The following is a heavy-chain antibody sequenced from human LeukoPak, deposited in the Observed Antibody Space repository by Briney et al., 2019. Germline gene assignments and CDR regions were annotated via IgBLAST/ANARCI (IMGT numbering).Heavy chain of an antibody. CDR1: GFTFSSYW. CDR3: ARDDRGNWFDP. J-gene: IGHJ5*02. V-gene: IGHV3-7*01. CDR2: IKQDGSEK. Sequence: GGSLRLSCAASGFTFSSYWMSWVRQAPGKGLEWVANIKQDGSEKYYVDSVKGRFTISRDNAKNSLYLQMDSLRAEDTAVYYCARDDRGNWFDPWGQGTLVTVSS. D-gene: IGHD3-10*01.